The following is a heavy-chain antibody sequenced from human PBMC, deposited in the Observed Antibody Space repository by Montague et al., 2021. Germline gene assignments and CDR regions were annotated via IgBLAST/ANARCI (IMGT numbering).Heavy chain of an antibody. CDR1: RFTFQYYA. V-gene: IGHV3-23*01. D-gene: IGHD3-10*01. Sequence: SLRLSCAASRFTFQYYAMSWVRQSPGKGLEWVSGISGGGDNTNYADSVKGRFTISRDNSKNTLYLQMNNLRAEDTAMYYCAREVAPGSGSNSVDYWGQGTLVTVSS. CDR2: ISGGGDNT. CDR3: AREVAPGSGSNSVDY. J-gene: IGHJ4*02.